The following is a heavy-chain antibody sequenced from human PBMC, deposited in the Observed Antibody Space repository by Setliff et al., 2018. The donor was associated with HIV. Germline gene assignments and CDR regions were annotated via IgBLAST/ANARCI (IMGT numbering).Heavy chain of an antibody. D-gene: IGHD3-22*01. CDR1: GGSISSGSYY. CDR3: ARDLKYYYDSSGYHDAFDI. V-gene: IGHV4-39*07. Sequence: PSETLSLTCTVSGGSISSGSYYWSWIRQPPGKGLEWIGSIYYSGSTYYNPSLKSRVTISVDTSKNQLSLKLSSVTAADTAVYYCARDLKYYYDSSGYHDAFDIWGQGTLVTVSS. CDR2: IYYSGST. J-gene: IGHJ3*02.